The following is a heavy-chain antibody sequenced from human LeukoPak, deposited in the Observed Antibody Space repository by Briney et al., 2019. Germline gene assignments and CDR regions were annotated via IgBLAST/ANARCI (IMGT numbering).Heavy chain of an antibody. CDR3: ARGGPYYDSSGYYYYYGMDV. CDR2: IYYSGST. V-gene: IGHV4-39*07. D-gene: IGHD3-22*01. CDR1: GGSISSSSYY. Sequence: SETLSLTCTVSGGSISSSSYYWGWIRQPPGKGLEWIGSIYYSGSTYYNPSLKSRVTISVDTSKNQFSLKLSSVTAADTAVYYCARGGPYYDSSGYYYYYGMDVWGQGTTVTVSS. J-gene: IGHJ6*02.